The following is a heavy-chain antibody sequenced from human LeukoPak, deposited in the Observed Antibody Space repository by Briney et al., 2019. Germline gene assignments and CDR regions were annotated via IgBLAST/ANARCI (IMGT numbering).Heavy chain of an antibody. Sequence: PGGSLRLSCVASGFTLRSYWMSWVRQAAGKGREGVATIKQDGSEKYYVDSVKGRFTTSRDIAQNSLYLQMNSLRAEDTAVYFCARDAGYDFWTGYYDFWGQGTLVTVSS. J-gene: IGHJ4*02. CDR3: ARDAGYDFWTGYYDF. CDR2: IKQDGSEK. D-gene: IGHD3-3*01. CDR1: GFTLRSYW. V-gene: IGHV3-7*05.